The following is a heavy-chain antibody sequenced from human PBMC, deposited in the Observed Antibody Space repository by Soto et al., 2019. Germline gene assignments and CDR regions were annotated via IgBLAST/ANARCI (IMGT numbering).Heavy chain of an antibody. CDR1: GYTFTSYG. CDR3: ASYELVGATWVPGNY. CDR2: ISAYNGNT. D-gene: IGHD1-26*01. Sequence: QVQLVQSGAEVKKPGASVKVSCKASGYTFTSYGISWVRQAPGQGLEWMGWISAYNGNTNYAQKLQGRVTMTTDTATSTANMELRSLRSDDTAVYYCASYELVGATWVPGNYWGQGTLVTVSS. V-gene: IGHV1-18*01. J-gene: IGHJ4*02.